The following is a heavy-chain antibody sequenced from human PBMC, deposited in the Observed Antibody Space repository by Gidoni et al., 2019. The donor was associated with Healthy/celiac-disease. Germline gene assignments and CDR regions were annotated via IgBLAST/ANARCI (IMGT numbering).Heavy chain of an antibody. CDR3: ACGSSWYSGDWFDP. V-gene: IGHV4-61*01. Sequence: QVQLQESGPGLVKPSETLSLTCTVSGGSVSSGSYYWSWIRQPPGKGLEWIGYIYYSGSTNYNPSLKSRVTISVDTSKNQFSLKLSSVTAADTAVYYCACGSSWYSGDWFDPWGQGTLVTVSS. J-gene: IGHJ5*02. CDR1: GGSVSSGSYY. CDR2: IYYSGST. D-gene: IGHD6-13*01.